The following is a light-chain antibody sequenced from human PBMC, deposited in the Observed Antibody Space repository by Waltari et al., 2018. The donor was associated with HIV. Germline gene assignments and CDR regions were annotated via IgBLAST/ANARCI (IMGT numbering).Light chain of an antibody. CDR3: SSYTSSRTLL. CDR1: SSDLGGYGY. J-gene: IGLJ2*01. V-gene: IGLV2-14*03. Sequence: QSALTQPASMSGSPGQSITISCTGTSSDLGGYGYVSWYQQHPGKVPKLILYGVTERPSGISSRFSGSKSGATASLTISGLQTEDEADYYCSSYTSSRTLLFGGGTKVTVL. CDR2: GVT.